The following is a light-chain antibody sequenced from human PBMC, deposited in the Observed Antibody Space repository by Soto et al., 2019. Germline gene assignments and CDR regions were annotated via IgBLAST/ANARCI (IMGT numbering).Light chain of an antibody. Sequence: QSALTQPPSASGSPGQSVTISCTGTKNDIGVYDFVSWYQHHPGKAPKLLIYEVTKRPSGVPDRFSGSRSGNTASLTVSGLQAEDEADYYCQSYDSSLSPYVFGTGTKVTV. CDR3: QSYDSSLSPYV. V-gene: IGLV2-8*01. CDR2: EVT. J-gene: IGLJ1*01. CDR1: KNDIGVYDF.